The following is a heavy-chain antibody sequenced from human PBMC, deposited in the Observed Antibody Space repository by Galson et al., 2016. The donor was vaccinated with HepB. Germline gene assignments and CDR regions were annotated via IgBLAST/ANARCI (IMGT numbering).Heavy chain of an antibody. V-gene: IGHV3-49*03. CDR2: IRSKAFAGTT. Sequence: SLRLSCAASGFTFEDYAMTWFRQAPGQGLEWVGMIRSKAFAGTTEYAAFVKGTFSISRDDSKSIAYLQMNSLKTEDTAVYYCTRDCSGGGCYPSHYFDY. CDR3: TRDCSGGGCYPSHYFDY. J-gene: IGHJ4*01. CDR1: GFTFEDYA. D-gene: IGHD2-15*01.